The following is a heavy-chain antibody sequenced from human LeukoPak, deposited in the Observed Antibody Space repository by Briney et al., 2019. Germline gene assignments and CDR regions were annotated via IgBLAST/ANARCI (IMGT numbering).Heavy chain of an antibody. J-gene: IGHJ5*02. CDR3: ARHYPRECSGGSCRGWFDP. CDR1: GGSFSGYY. V-gene: IGHV4-34*01. D-gene: IGHD2-15*01. Sequence: PSETLSLTCAVYGGSFSGYYWSWIRQPPGKGLEWIGEINYSGSTNYNPSLKIRVTISVDTSKNQFSLKLISVTAADTAGYYCARHYPRECSGGSCRGWFDPWGQGTLVTVSS. CDR2: INYSGST.